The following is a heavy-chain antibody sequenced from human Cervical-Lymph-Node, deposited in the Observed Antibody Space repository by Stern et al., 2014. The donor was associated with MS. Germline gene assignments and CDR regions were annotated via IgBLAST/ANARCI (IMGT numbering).Heavy chain of an antibody. CDR1: GGTFSSYA. CDR2: IIPIFGTA. J-gene: IGHJ6*02. Sequence: VHLVQSGAEVKKPWSSVRVSCKASGGTFSSYAISWVRQAPGQGLEWMGGIIPIFGTANYAQKFQGRVTINAEDSTSISYMEVSSLRSEDTAVYYCASSVGELTPEAVWGQGTTVTVFS. CDR3: ASSVGELTPEAV. D-gene: IGHD3-10*01. V-gene: IGHV1-69*01.